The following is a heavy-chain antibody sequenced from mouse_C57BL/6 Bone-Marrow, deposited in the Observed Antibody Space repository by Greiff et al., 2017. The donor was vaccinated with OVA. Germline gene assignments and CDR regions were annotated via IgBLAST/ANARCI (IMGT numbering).Heavy chain of an antibody. V-gene: IGHV1-64*01. D-gene: IGHD1-1*01. CDR2: IHPNSGST. Sequence: QVQLKQPGAELVKPGASVKLSCKASGYTFTSYWMHWVKQRPGQGLEWIGMIHPNSGSTNYNEKFKSKATLTVDKSSSTAYMQLSSLTSEDAAVDYGARSSYYDGSSEDYGGQGTTRTVSS. J-gene: IGHJ2*01. CDR3: ARSSYYDGSSEDY. CDR1: GYTFTSYW.